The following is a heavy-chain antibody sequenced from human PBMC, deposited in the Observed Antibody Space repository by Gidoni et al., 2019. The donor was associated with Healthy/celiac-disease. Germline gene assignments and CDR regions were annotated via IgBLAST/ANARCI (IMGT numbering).Heavy chain of an antibody. CDR1: GGSFSGYY. D-gene: IGHD6-6*01. J-gene: IGHJ4*02. CDR3: ARGSRIAARPCRLDY. CDR2: INHSGST. V-gene: IGHV4-34*01. Sequence: QVQLQQWGAGLLKPSETLSLTCAVYGGSFSGYYWSWIRQPPGKGLEWIGEINHSGSTNYNPSLKSRVTISVDTSKNQFSLKLSSVTAADTAVYYCARGSRIAARPCRLDYWGQGTLVTVSS.